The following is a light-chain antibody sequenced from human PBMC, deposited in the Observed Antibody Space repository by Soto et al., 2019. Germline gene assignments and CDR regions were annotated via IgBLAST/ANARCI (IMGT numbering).Light chain of an antibody. CDR2: AAS. Sequence: DIQMTHAPSSLSASLGDRVTITCRASQSISSYLNWYQQKPGKAPKLLIYAASSLQSGVPSRFSGSGSGTDFTLTISRLQPEDFATYYCQQSYSTPRTFGQGTKVDIK. J-gene: IGKJ1*01. CDR3: QQSYSTPRT. CDR1: QSISSY. V-gene: IGKV1-39*01.